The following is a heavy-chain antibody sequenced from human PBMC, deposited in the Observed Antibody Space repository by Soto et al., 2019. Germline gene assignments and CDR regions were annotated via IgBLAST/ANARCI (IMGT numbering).Heavy chain of an antibody. CDR2: INHSGST. CDR3: AGGAAAGTPLTVLKQPAVKHYYMDV. CDR1: GGSFSGYY. Sequence: QVQLQQWGAGLLKPSETLSLTCAVYGGSFSGYYWSWIRQPPGKGLEWIGEINHSGSTNYNPSLKSRVTISVDTSKNQFSLKLSSVTAADTAVYYCAGGAAAGTPLTVLKQPAVKHYYMDVWGKGTTVTVSS. J-gene: IGHJ6*03. D-gene: IGHD6-13*01. V-gene: IGHV4-34*01.